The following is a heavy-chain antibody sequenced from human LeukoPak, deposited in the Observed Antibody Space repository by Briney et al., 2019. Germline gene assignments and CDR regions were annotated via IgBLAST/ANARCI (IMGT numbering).Heavy chain of an antibody. CDR3: GRGGDSSGWYPYYYYYYMDV. D-gene: IGHD6-19*01. CDR2: MNPNSGNT. Sequence: ASVKVSCKASGYTFTSYDINWVRQATGQGLEWMGWMNPNSGNTGYAQKFQGRVTITRNTSISTAYMELSSLRSEDTAVYYCGRGGDSSGWYPYYYYYYMDVWGKGTTVTVSS. V-gene: IGHV1-8*03. J-gene: IGHJ6*03. CDR1: GYTFTSYD.